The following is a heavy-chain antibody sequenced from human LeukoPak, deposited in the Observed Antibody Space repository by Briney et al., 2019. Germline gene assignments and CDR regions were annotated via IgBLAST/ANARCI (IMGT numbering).Heavy chain of an antibody. J-gene: IGHJ3*02. CDR1: GFRFSIYA. CDR3: AIQYRLYAFDI. Sequence: HSGGSLRLSCAASGFRFSIYAMSWVRQAPGKGLEWVSGISGSGGNTYYADSVKGRFTISRDNSKNTPYLQLNNLRAEDTAVYYCAIQYRLYAFDIWGQGTMVTVSS. CDR2: ISGSGGNT. D-gene: IGHD2/OR15-2a*01. V-gene: IGHV3-23*01.